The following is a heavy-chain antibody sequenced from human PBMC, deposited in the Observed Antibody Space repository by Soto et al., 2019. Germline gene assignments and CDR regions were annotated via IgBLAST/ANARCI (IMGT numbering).Heavy chain of an antibody. Sequence: PSETLSLTCTVSGGSISTYYWSWIRQHPGKGLEWIGYIYYSGSTYYNPSLKSRVTISVDASKNQFSLKLSSVTAADTAVYYCARDRRTYASGYYNNYYYYGMDVWGQGTTVTVSS. V-gene: IGHV4-59*06. D-gene: IGHD3-22*01. J-gene: IGHJ6*02. CDR1: GGSISTYY. CDR2: IYYSGST. CDR3: ARDRRTYASGYYNNYYYYGMDV.